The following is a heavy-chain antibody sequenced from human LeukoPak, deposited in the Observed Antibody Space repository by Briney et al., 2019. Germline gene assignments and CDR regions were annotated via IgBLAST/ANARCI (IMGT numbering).Heavy chain of an antibody. CDR2: IYYSGST. V-gene: IGHV4-30-2*01. CDR1: GGSISSGGYY. J-gene: IGHJ3*02. D-gene: IGHD1-26*01. Sequence: SETLSLTCTVSGGSISSGGYYWSWIRQPPGKGLEWIGYIYYSGSTYYNPSLKSRVTISVDTSKNQFSLKLSSVTAADTAVYYCARDEVGATGDDAFDIWGQGTMVTVSS. CDR3: ARDEVGATGDDAFDI.